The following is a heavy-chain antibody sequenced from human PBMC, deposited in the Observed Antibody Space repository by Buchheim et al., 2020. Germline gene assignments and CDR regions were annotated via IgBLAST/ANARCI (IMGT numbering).Heavy chain of an antibody. CDR3: ARVDQWERLGGVDY. J-gene: IGHJ4*02. Sequence: EVQLVESGGGLVQPGGSLRLSCAASGFTFSTYSMHWVRQAPGKGLEWVSYISSSSTIYYADSVKGRFTISIDNAKNSLYLQMNSLRAEDTAVYYCARVDQWERLGGVDYWGQGTL. CDR2: ISSSSTI. V-gene: IGHV3-48*01. CDR1: GFTFSTYS. D-gene: IGHD1-26*01.